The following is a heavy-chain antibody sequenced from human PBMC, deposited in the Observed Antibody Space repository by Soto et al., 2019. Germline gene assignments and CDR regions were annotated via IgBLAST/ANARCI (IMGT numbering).Heavy chain of an antibody. CDR2: IFYSGST. CDR1: GGSLSSYY. Sequence: PSETLSLTCTVSGGSLSSYYWSWIRQPPGKRLEWIGYIFYSGSTNYNPSLKSRVTISVDTSKNQFSLKLSSVTAADTAVYYCERLGGSYGDPYLDYWGQGTLVTVSS. D-gene: IGHD1-26*01. V-gene: IGHV4-59*08. CDR3: ERLGGSYGDPYLDY. J-gene: IGHJ4*02.